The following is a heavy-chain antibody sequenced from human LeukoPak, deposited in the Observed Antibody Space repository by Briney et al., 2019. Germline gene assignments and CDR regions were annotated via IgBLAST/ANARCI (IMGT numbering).Heavy chain of an antibody. CDR1: GFTFSSYA. Sequence: RGSLRLSCAASGFTFSSYAMSWVRQAPGKGLEWVSAISGSGGSTYYADSVKGRFAISRDNAKNSLYLQMNTLRDEDTGVYYCARDNDWAFHYWGQGTLVTVSS. J-gene: IGHJ4*02. V-gene: IGHV3-23*01. CDR3: ARDNDWAFHY. D-gene: IGHD3-9*01. CDR2: ISGSGGST.